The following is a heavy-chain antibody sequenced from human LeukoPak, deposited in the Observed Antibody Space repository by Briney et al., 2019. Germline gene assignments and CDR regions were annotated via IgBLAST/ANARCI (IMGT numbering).Heavy chain of an antibody. V-gene: IGHV3-30*18. J-gene: IGHJ4*02. CDR2: ISYDGSNK. CDR3: AKGGYDFWSGYPRNFDY. CDR1: GFTFSSYG. Sequence: GGSLRLSCAASGFTFSSYGMHWVRQAPGKGLEWVAVISYDGSNKYYADSVKGRFTISRDNSKNTLYLQMNSLRAEDTAVYYCAKGGYDFWSGYPRNFDYWGQGTLVTVS. D-gene: IGHD3-3*01.